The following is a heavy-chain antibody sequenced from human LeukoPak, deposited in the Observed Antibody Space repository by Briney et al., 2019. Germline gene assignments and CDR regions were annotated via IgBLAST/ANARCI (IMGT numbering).Heavy chain of an antibody. D-gene: IGHD6-13*01. CDR2: ISAYNGNT. J-gene: IGHJ6*02. V-gene: IGHV1-18*01. CDR3: ARAWGLAAAAKKKYYYYYGMDV. CDR1: GYTFTSYG. Sequence: ASVKVSCKASGYTFTSYGISWVRQAPGQGLEWMGWISAYNGNTNYAQKLQGRVTMTTDTSTSTAYMELRSLRSDDTAVYYCARAWGLAAAAKKKYYYYYGMDVWGQGTTVTVSS.